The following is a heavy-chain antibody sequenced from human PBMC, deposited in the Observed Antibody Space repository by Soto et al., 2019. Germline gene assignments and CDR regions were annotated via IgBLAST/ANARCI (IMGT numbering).Heavy chain of an antibody. CDR2: IWYDGSNK. V-gene: IGHV3-33*01. CDR3: ARRWVGREYSSSIVKPYYYYYMDV. D-gene: IGHD6-6*01. J-gene: IGHJ6*03. Sequence: GGSLRLSCAASGFTFSSYGMHWVRQAPGKGLEWVAVIWYDGSNKYYADSVKGRFTISRDNSKNTLYLQMNSLRAEDTAVYYCARRWVGREYSSSIVKPYYYYYMDVWGKGTTVTVSS. CDR1: GFTFSSYG.